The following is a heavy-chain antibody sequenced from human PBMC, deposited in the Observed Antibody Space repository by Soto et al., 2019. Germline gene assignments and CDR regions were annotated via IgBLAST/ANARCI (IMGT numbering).Heavy chain of an antibody. CDR1: GFTFSSYA. CDR3: ARDRGYDAHDYYYNAMDV. J-gene: IGHJ6*02. CDR2: ISGSGGTT. Sequence: EVQLLESGGGLGQPGGSLRLSCAASGFTFSSYAMTWVRQAPGQGLEWVASISGSGGTTNYADSVKGRFTISRDNSKNTAYLQMNSLRAEDTAVYYCARDRGYDAHDYYYNAMDVWGQGTTVTVSS. D-gene: IGHD2-15*01. V-gene: IGHV3-23*01.